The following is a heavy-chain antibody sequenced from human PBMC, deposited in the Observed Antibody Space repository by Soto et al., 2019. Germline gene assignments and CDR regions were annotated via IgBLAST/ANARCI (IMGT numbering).Heavy chain of an antibody. V-gene: IGHV4-31*03. D-gene: IGHD6-19*01. CDR2: IYYSGST. CDR1: GGSITSGGYY. Sequence: QVQLQESGPGLVRPSETLSLTCTVSGGSITSGGYYWGWIRQHPGKGLEWIGHIYYSGSTSYNPSLRSRVSVTPAPLKIQFSWKLSPVTAATPAVYYCERGGWSDNCFVPGGRGPLVPVPP. CDR3: ERGGWSDNCFVP. J-gene: IGHJ5*02.